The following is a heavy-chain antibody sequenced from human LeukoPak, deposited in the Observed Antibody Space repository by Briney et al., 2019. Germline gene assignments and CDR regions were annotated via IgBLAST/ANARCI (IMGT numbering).Heavy chain of an antibody. D-gene: IGHD2-15*01. CDR1: GFTFSGYA. CDR2: ISGSGGST. Sequence: GGSLRLSCAASGFTFSGYAMSWVRQAPGKGLEWVSAISGSGGSTYYADSVKGRFTISRDNSKNTLYLQMNSLRAEDTAVYYCAKDRYCSGGSCSGTLGYWGQGTLVTVSS. J-gene: IGHJ4*02. V-gene: IGHV3-23*01. CDR3: AKDRYCSGGSCSGTLGY.